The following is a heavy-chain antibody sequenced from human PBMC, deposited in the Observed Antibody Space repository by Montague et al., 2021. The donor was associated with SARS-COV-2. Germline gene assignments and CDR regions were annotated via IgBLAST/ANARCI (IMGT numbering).Heavy chain of an antibody. D-gene: IGHD3-10*01. CDR3: ARRGSSVWGVTVSAELDY. J-gene: IGHJ4*02. Sequence: SETLSLTCAGHVWSFSGYYWSCIRQPPDKRLEWFAEINQSGRTNNNPSLKSRVIISVDTSKNQFSLKLSSVTAADTAVYYCARRGSSVWGVTVSAELDYWGQGILVIVSS. CDR2: INQSGRT. V-gene: IGHV4-34*01. CDR1: VWSFSGYY.